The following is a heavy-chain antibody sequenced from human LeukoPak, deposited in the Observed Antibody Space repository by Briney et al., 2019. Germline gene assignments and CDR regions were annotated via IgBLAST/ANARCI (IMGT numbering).Heavy chain of an antibody. Sequence: GASVTVSCKASGYTFSSYGISWVRQAPGQGLEWMGWISAYNGNTDYAQNLRGRLIMTTDTSTSTAYMEPRSLRSDDTAVYYCARDSVDGSGTYYNDSPDYWGQGTLVTVSS. D-gene: IGHD3-10*01. J-gene: IGHJ4*02. V-gene: IGHV1-18*01. CDR3: ARDSVDGSGTYYNDSPDY. CDR2: ISAYNGNT. CDR1: GYTFSSYG.